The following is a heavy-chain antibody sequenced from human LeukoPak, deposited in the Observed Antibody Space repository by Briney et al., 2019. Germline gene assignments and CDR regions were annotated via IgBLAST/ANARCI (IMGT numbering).Heavy chain of an antibody. CDR1: GGSFSSYY. Sequence: PSETLSLTCTVSGGSFSSYYWTWIRQPAGKGLEWIGRIYNSGTTNYSPSLKSRVTMSVDTSKNQFSLKLSSVAAADTAVYYCARGDIVVVPEQRGHAFDIWGQGTMVTVSS. J-gene: IGHJ3*02. CDR2: IYNSGTT. D-gene: IGHD2-2*01. CDR3: ARGDIVVVPEQRGHAFDI. V-gene: IGHV4-4*07.